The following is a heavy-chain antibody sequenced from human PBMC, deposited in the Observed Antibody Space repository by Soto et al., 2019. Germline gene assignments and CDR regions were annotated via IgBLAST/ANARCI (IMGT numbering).Heavy chain of an antibody. D-gene: IGHD6-6*01. CDR1: GFTFSKAW. CDR3: TTDHAGGISAREVPDY. V-gene: IGHV3-15*01. Sequence: EVQLVESGGGLVKPGGSLRLSCAVSGFTFSKAWMSWVRQAPGKGLEWVGRINSKTSGGTTDYAAPVKGRFTISRDDSSNTLQLQMNSLKTEDTAVYYCTTDHAGGISAREVPDYWGQVTLFTVSS. J-gene: IGHJ4*02. CDR2: INSKTSGGTT.